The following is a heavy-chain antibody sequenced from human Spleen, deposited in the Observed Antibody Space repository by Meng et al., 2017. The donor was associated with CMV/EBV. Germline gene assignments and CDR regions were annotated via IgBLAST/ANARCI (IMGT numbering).Heavy chain of an antibody. J-gene: IGHJ4*02. D-gene: IGHD6-6*01. Sequence: GESLKISCAASGFTFSSYGMHWVRQAPGKGVEWVAFIRYDGSNKYYADSVKGRFTISRDNSKNTLYLQMNSLRAEDTAVYYCAKDEGLGCDYWGQGTLVTVSS. V-gene: IGHV3-30*02. CDR1: GFTFSSYG. CDR3: AKDEGLGCDY. CDR2: IRYDGSNK.